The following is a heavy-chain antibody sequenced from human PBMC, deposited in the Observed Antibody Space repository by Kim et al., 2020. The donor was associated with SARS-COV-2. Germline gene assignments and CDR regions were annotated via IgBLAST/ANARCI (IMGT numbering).Heavy chain of an antibody. V-gene: IGHV4-31*03. CDR2: IYNSGSS. Sequence: SETLSLTCTVSGDSIRRSNYCWGWIRQLPGKGPEWIGYIYNSGSSYYNPSLKSRVTISVDTSKNQFSLKVSSLTAADTAVYYCARGASGYPGFFFWGQGTQVTVSS. CDR3: ARGASGYPGFFF. D-gene: IGHD5-12*01. J-gene: IGHJ4*02. CDR1: GDSIRRSNYC.